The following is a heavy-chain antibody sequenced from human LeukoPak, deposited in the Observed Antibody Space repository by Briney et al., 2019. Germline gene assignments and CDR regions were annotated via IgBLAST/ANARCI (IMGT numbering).Heavy chain of an antibody. V-gene: IGHV3-23*01. CDR3: AKDQSTGTYYYYYYYMDV. Sequence: LTGGSLRLSCAASGFTFSSYAMSWVRQAPGKGLEWVSAISGSGGSTYYADSVKGRFTISRDNSKNTLYLQMNGLRAEDTAVYYCAKDQSTGTYYYYYYYMDVWGKGTTVTVSS. D-gene: IGHD7-27*01. J-gene: IGHJ6*03. CDR2: ISGSGGST. CDR1: GFTFSSYA.